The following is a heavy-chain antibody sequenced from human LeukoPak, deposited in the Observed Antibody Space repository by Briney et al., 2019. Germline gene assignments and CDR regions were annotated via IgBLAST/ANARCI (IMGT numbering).Heavy chain of an antibody. CDR1: GGTFSSYA. Sequence: SVKASCMASGGTFSSYAISWVRQAPGQGLEWIGVIIPIFGTANYAQKFQGRVTITTDESTSTAYMELSSLRSEDTAVYYCARSTGGFGYSYAIDYWGQGTLVTVSS. D-gene: IGHD5-18*01. CDR3: ARSTGGFGYSYAIDY. CDR2: IIPIFGTA. V-gene: IGHV1-69*05. J-gene: IGHJ4*02.